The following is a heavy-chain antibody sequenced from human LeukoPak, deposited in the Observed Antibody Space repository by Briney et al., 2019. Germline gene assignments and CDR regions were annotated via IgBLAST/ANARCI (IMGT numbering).Heavy chain of an antibody. CDR2: IKDDGGEK. CDR3: ARAWGARDAFDI. Sequence: PGGSLRLSCAASGFTFSSYWMSWVRQAPGKGLEWVANIKDDGGEKYYVDSVKGRFTISRDNAKNSLYLQMNSLRAEDTAVYYCARAWGARDAFDIWGQGTMVTVSS. V-gene: IGHV3-7*01. D-gene: IGHD3-16*01. J-gene: IGHJ3*02. CDR1: GFTFSSYW.